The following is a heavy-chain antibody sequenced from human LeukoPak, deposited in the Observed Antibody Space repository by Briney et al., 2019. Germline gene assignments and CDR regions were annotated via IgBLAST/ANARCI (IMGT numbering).Heavy chain of an antibody. D-gene: IGHD5-18*01. CDR1: GFTFSTYA. V-gene: IGHV3-30*04. CDR3: AKDLRRDVDTAMIDY. Sequence: GGSLRLSCAASGFTFSTYAMHWVRQAPGKGLEWVAVISYDGSNKYYADSVKGRFSFLRDNSKNTVYLQMNSLRAEDTAVYYCAKDLRRDVDTAMIDYWGQGTLVTVSS. CDR2: ISYDGSNK. J-gene: IGHJ4*02.